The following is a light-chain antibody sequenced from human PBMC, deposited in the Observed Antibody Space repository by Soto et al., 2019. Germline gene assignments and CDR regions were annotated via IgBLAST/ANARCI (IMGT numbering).Light chain of an antibody. CDR3: QQYNNWPRT. CDR2: GAF. J-gene: IGKJ1*01. Sequence: EIVMTQSPATLSVSPGEIVTLSFRASQSAISNLAWYQQKPGQTPRLLIYGAFSRATGIPGRFSGSGSGTDFTLTITRLEPEDFAVYYCQQYNNWPRTFGQGTKVDIK. V-gene: IGKV3D-15*01. CDR1: QSAISN.